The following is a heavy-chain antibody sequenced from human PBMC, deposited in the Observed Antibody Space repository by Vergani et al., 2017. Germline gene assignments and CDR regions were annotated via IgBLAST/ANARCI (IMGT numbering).Heavy chain of an antibody. J-gene: IGHJ3*02. V-gene: IGHV4-34*01. CDR3: ARDLYDSSGYWHHSDAFDI. D-gene: IGHD3-22*01. Sequence: QVQLQQWGAGLLKPSETLSLTCAVYGGSFSGYYWSWIRQPPGKGLEWIGEINHSGSTNYNPSLKSRVTISVDTSKNQFSLKLSSVTAADTAVYYCARDLYDSSGYWHHSDAFDIWGQGTMVTVSS. CDR1: GGSFSGYY. CDR2: INHSGST.